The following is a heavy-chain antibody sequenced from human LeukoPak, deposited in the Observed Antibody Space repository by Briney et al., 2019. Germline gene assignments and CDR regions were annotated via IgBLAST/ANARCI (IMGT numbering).Heavy chain of an antibody. CDR3: ARVPVVVITTRYFDL. D-gene: IGHD3-22*01. CDR1: GRSFCRYY. Sequence: SETLSLTCAVYGRSFCRYYWSWIRQPPGEGLEWIGEINHSGSTNDNPSSKSRVTISVDTSKDQFSLKLSSVTAADTAVYYCARVPVVVITTRYFDLWRRGTLVTVSS. V-gene: IGHV4-34*01. CDR2: INHSGST. J-gene: IGHJ2*01.